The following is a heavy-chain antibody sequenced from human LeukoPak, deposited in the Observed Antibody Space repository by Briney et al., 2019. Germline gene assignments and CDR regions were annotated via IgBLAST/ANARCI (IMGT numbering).Heavy chain of an antibody. CDR3: ARLVTGELDYFDY. Sequence: SETLSLTCTVSGGSISNYYWSWIRQPPGKGLEWIGYMYYSGSTNYNPSLKSRVTISADTSKNQFSLKLSSVTAADTAVYYCARLVTGELDYFDYWGQGTLVTVSS. D-gene: IGHD3-16*01. J-gene: IGHJ4*02. V-gene: IGHV4-59*08. CDR1: GGSISNYY. CDR2: MYYSGST.